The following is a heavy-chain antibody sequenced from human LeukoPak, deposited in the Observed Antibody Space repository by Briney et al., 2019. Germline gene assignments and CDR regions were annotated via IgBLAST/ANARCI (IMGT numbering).Heavy chain of an antibody. Sequence: VASVKVSCKASGGTFSSYAISWVRQAPGQGLEWMGGIIPIFGTANYAQKFQGGVTITADESTSTAYMELSSLRSEDTAVYYCARGITGYGDYSGPCSPWGQGTLVTVSS. CDR3: ARGITGYGDYSGPCSP. CDR1: GGTFSSYA. V-gene: IGHV1-69*13. D-gene: IGHD4-17*01. CDR2: IIPIFGTA. J-gene: IGHJ5*02.